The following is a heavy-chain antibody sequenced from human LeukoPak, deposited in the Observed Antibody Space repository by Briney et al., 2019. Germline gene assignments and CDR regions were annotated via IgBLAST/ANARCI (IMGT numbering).Heavy chain of an antibody. Sequence: GGLLRFSCAASGFTSSSYGMHWVRKAPGKRLEWVAFLRYDGSNKYYADFVKGRFIISRDNSKNTLYLQMTSLRAEDTAVYYGSKRDKVATVGAFDIWGQGTMVTVSS. D-gene: IGHD5-12*01. J-gene: IGHJ3*02. CDR2: LRYDGSNK. V-gene: IGHV3-30*02. CDR1: GFTSSSYG. CDR3: SKRDKVATVGAFDI.